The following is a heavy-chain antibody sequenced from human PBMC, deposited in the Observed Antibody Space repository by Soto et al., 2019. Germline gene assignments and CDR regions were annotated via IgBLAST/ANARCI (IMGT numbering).Heavy chain of an antibody. CDR3: ARNLGLGLLRWNWFDP. D-gene: IGHD2-15*01. CDR1: GGSVSSGSYY. CDR2: IYYSGST. V-gene: IGHV4-61*01. J-gene: IGHJ5*02. Sequence: QVQLQESGPGLVKPSETLSLTCTVSGGSVSSGSYYWSWIRQPPGKGLEWIGYIYYSGSTNYNPPLKSRLSISVATSKNQFSLKLSSVTAADTAVYYCARNLGLGLLRWNWFDPWGQGTLVTVSS.